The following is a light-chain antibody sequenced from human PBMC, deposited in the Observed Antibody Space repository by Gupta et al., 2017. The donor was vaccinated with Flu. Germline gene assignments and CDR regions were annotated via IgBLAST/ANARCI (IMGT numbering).Light chain of an antibody. CDR1: KLGDKY. Sequence: SYELTQPPSVSVSPGQTASITCSGDKLGDKYACWYQQKPGQSHVLVIYQDSKRPSGIPERFSGSNSGNTATLTISGTQAMDEADYYCQAWDSSTARYVFGTGTKVTVL. CDR2: QDS. V-gene: IGLV3-1*01. J-gene: IGLJ1*01. CDR3: QAWDSSTARYV.